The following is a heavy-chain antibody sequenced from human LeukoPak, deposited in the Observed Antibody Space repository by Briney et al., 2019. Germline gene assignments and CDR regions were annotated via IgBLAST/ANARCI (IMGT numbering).Heavy chain of an antibody. CDR2: INPNSGGT. J-gene: IGHJ5*02. D-gene: IGHD3-10*01. V-gene: IGHV1-2*02. Sequence: ASVKVSCKASGYTFTGYYMHWVRQAPGQGLEWMRWINPNSGGTNYAQKFQGRVTMTRDTSISTAYMELSRLRSDDTAVYYCARDPFYGSARFNWFDPWGQGTLVTVSS. CDR3: ARDPFYGSARFNWFDP. CDR1: GYTFTGYY.